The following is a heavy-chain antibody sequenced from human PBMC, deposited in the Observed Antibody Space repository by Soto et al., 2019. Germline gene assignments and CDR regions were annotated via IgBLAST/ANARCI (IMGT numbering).Heavy chain of an antibody. V-gene: IGHV3-48*02. CDR2: ISSSSSTI. CDR3: AREPRYYYDSSGYLNWFDP. D-gene: IGHD3-22*01. J-gene: IGHJ5*02. Sequence: EVQLVESGGGLVQPGGSLRLSCAASGFTFSSYSMNWVRQAPGKGLEWVSYISSSSSTIYYADSVKGRFTISRDNAKXPLXLQMNSLRDEDTAVYYCAREPRYYYDSSGYLNWFDPWGQGTLVTVSS. CDR1: GFTFSSYS.